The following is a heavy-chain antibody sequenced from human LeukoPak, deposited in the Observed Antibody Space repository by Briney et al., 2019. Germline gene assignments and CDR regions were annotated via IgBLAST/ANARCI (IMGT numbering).Heavy chain of an antibody. Sequence: EASVKVSCKASGYTFTSYGISWVRQAPGQGLEWMGWISAYNGNTNYPQNLQGRVAMTTDTSTSTAYMELRSLRSDDTAVYYCARDPGLGMDVWGQGTTVTVSS. J-gene: IGHJ6*02. CDR2: ISAYNGNT. CDR3: ARDPGLGMDV. CDR1: GYTFTSYG. V-gene: IGHV1-18*01.